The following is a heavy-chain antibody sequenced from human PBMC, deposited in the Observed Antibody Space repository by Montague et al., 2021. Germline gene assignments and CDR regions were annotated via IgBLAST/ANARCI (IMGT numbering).Heavy chain of an antibody. CDR2: TNHRGIS. J-gene: IGHJ4*02. V-gene: IGHV4-34*01. CDR1: GGSLDGFY. Sequence: SETLSLTCAVYGGSLDGFYWTWIRQPPGKGLEWIGETNHRGISSYNPALKGRVTLSAETSKNQFSLRVTSVTAADTAVYFRARYLTGGYDEWGRGTLVTVSS. D-gene: IGHD5-12*01. CDR3: ARYLTGGYDE.